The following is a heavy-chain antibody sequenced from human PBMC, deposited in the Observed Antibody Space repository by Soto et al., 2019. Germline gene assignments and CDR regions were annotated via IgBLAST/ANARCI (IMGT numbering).Heavy chain of an antibody. CDR2: IIPILGIA. CDR1: GGTFSSYT. D-gene: IGHD3-10*01. J-gene: IGHJ3*02. V-gene: IGHV1-69*04. Sequence: QVQLVHSGAEVKKPGSSVKVSCKASGGTFSSYTISWVRQAPGQGLEWMGRIIPILGIANYAQKFQGRVTITADKSTSTAYMELSSMRSEDTAVYYCARERYYGSGSYLSRAASSAFDIWGQGTMVTVSS. CDR3: ARERYYGSGSYLSRAASSAFDI.